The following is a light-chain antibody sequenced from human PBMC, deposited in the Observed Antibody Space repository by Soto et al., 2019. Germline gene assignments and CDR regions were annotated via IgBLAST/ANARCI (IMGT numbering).Light chain of an antibody. CDR1: QSVRSSY. Sequence: EIRMTQSPATLSVSPGERATLSCRASQSVRSSYLAWYQQKPGQAPRLLIYGASNRATGIPDRFSGSGSGTDFTLTISRLEPEDFAVYYCQQYGSSGTFGQGTKVDIK. J-gene: IGKJ1*01. V-gene: IGKV3-20*01. CDR3: QQYGSSGT. CDR2: GAS.